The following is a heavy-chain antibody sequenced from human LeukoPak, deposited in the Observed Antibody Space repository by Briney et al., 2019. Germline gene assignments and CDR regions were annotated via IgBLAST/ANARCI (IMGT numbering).Heavy chain of an antibody. CDR1: GFTFSSYW. J-gene: IGHJ3*02. CDR2: INSDGSTT. CDR3: ARDMYGEEVFDI. Sequence: GGSLRLSCAASGFTFSSYWMHWVRQAPGKELVWVSRINSDGSTTDYADSVKGRFTISRDNAKNTLYLQMNSLRAEDTALYYCARDMYGEEVFDIWGQGTIVTVSS. V-gene: IGHV3-74*01. D-gene: IGHD2-8*01.